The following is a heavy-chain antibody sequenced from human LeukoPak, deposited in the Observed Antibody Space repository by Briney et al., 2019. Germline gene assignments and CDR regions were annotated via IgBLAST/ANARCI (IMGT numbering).Heavy chain of an antibody. CDR1: GFTFSSYS. Sequence: PGGSLRLSCAASGFTFSSYSMNWVRQAPGKGLEWVSSISSSSSYIYYADSVKGRFTISRDNAKNSLYLQMNSLRAEDTALYYCAKDLYSSSWNYFDYWGQGTLVTVSS. D-gene: IGHD6-13*01. V-gene: IGHV3-21*04. J-gene: IGHJ4*02. CDR2: ISSSSSYI. CDR3: AKDLYSSSWNYFDY.